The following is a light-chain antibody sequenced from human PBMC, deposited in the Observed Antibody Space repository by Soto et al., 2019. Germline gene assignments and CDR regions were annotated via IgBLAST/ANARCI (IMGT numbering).Light chain of an antibody. CDR1: QSVVYRDGNTY. J-gene: IGKJ1*01. CDR2: KVS. Sequence: DVVMTQSPLSLPVTLGQSASISCRSSQSVVYRDGNTYLNWYQQRPGQSPRRLIYKVSDRFSGVPDRFSGSGAGTDFTLTISRVEAEDVGVYYCMQATQSHWTFGQGTKVEIK. CDR3: MQATQSHWT. V-gene: IGKV2-30*01.